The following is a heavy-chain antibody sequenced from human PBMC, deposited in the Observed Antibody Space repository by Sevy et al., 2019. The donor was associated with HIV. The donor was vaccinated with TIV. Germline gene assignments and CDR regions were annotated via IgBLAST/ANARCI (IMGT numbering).Heavy chain of an antibody. CDR1: GFSLRSYA. CDR2: ISGSGGST. V-gene: IGHV3-23*01. D-gene: IGHD3-10*01. J-gene: IGHJ6*02. CDR3: AKDVWFGELSGLYYYYGMDV. Sequence: GALRLSCAASGFSLRSYAMSWVRQAPGKGLEWVSFISGSGGSTYYADSVKGRFTISRDNSKKTLYMQMNSLRVEDTAVYYCAKDVWFGELSGLYYYYGMDVWGQWTTVTVSS.